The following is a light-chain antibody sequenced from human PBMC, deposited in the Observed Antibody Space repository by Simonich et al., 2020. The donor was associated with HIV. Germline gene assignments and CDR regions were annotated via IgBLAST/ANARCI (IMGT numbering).Light chain of an antibody. V-gene: IGKV1-NL1*01. J-gene: IGKJ4*01. CDR1: QGISNS. CDR2: AAS. CDR3: QQYYSTPQLT. Sequence: DIQMTQSPSSLSASVGDRVTITCRASQGISNSLAWYQQKPGKAPKVLLYAASRLESGVPSRFSGSGSGTDYTLTISSLQPEDFATYYCQQYYSTPQLTFGGGTKVEIK.